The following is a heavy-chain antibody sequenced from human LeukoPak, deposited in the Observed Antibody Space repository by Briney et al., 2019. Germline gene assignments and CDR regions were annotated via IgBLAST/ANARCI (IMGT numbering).Heavy chain of an antibody. Sequence: ASVKVSCKASGYTFTSYAMNWVRQAPGQGLERMGWINTNTGNPTYAQGFTGRFVFSLDTSVSTAYLQISSLKAEDTAVYYCARAGDGRDSYYYYGMDVWGQGTTVTVSS. J-gene: IGHJ6*02. CDR2: INTNTGNP. V-gene: IGHV7-4-1*02. CDR3: ARAGDGRDSYYYYGMDV. D-gene: IGHD7-27*01. CDR1: GYTFTSYA.